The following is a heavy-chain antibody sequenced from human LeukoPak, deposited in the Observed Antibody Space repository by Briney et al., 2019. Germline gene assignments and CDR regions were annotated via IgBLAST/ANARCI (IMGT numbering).Heavy chain of an antibody. V-gene: IGHV4-61*02. CDR3: ARVDTAMVPED. CDR2: IYTSGST. CDR1: GGSISSGSYY. D-gene: IGHD5-18*01. Sequence: SETLSLTCTVSGGSISSGSYYWSWIRQPAGKGLEWIGRIYTSGSTNYNPSLKSRVTISVDTSKNQFSLKLSSVTAPDTAVYYCARVDTAMVPEDWGQGTLVTVSS. J-gene: IGHJ4*02.